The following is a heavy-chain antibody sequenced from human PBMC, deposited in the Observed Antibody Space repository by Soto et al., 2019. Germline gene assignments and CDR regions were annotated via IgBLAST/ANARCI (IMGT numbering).Heavy chain of an antibody. CDR3: ARENYYDSSGFFDY. CDR2: MNPNSGNT. D-gene: IGHD3-22*01. Sequence: GPSVKVSCKASGYTFTSYDINWVRQATGQGLEWMGWMNPNSGNTGYAQKFQGRVTMTRNTSISTAYMELSSLRSEDTAVYYCARENYYDSSGFFDYWGQGTLVTVSS. J-gene: IGHJ4*02. CDR1: GYTFTSYD. V-gene: IGHV1-8*01.